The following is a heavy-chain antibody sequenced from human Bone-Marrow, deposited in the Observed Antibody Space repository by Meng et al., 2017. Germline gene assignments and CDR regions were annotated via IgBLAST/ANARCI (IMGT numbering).Heavy chain of an antibody. CDR2: ISSSGSTI. D-gene: IGHD1-26*01. J-gene: IGHJ6*02. V-gene: IGHV3-48*03. CDR1: GFTFSSYE. Sequence: GESLKISCAASGFTFSSYEMNWVRQAPGKGLEWVSYISSSGSTIYYADSVKGRFTISRDNAKNSLYLQMNSLRAEDTAVYYCARDGYSGSYYNGMDVWGQGTTVTVSS. CDR3: ARDGYSGSYYNGMDV.